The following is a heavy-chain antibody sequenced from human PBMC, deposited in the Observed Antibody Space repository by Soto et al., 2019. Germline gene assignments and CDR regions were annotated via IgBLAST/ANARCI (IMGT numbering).Heavy chain of an antibody. V-gene: IGHV3-30*18. Sequence: GGALRLSCAASGFTFSSYGMHWVRQAPGKGLEWVAVISYDGSNKYYADSVKGRFTISRDNSKNTLYLQMNSLRAEDTAVYYCAKVLSTNWNQYYYYYGMDVWGQGTTVTVSS. CDR2: ISYDGSNK. J-gene: IGHJ6*02. CDR3: AKVLSTNWNQYYYYYGMDV. D-gene: IGHD1-1*01. CDR1: GFTFSSYG.